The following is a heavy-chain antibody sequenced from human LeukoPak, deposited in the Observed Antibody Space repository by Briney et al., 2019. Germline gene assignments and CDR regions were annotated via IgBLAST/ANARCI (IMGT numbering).Heavy chain of an antibody. D-gene: IGHD3-10*01. CDR1: GLTFADYT. V-gene: IGHV3-30*02. CDR2: IRYDGSNK. CDR3: AKQIVVRGAHGALYFDY. J-gene: IGHJ4*02. Sequence: PGGSLRLSCAASGLTFADYTMHWVRQAPGKGLEWVAFIRYDGSNKYYADSVKGRFTISRDNSKNTLYLQMNSLRAEDTAVYYCAKQIVVRGAHGALYFDYWGQGTLVTVSS.